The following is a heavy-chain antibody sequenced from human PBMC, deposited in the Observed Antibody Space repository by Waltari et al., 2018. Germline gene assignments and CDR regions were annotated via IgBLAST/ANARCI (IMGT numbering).Heavy chain of an antibody. CDR2: INHSGST. CDR1: GGSFSGYY. CDR3: ASVVTTSDFDY. Sequence: QVQLQQWGAGLLKPSETLSLTCAVYGGSFSGYYWSWIRQPPGKGLEWIGEINHSGSTNYTPSLKSRVTISVDTSKNQFSLKLSSVTAADTAVYYCASVVTTSDFDYWGQGTLVTVSS. J-gene: IGHJ4*02. V-gene: IGHV4-34*01. D-gene: IGHD2-21*02.